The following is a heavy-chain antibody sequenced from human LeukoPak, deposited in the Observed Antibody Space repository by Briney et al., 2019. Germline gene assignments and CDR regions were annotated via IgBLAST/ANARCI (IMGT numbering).Heavy chain of an antibody. J-gene: IGHJ4*02. CDR3: AKDLPGLKLRSYDFWSGQPIRGIFDY. CDR2: ISYDGSNK. D-gene: IGHD3-3*01. CDR1: GFTFSSYA. Sequence: GRSLRLSCAASGFTFSSYAMHWVRQAPGKGLEWVAVISYDGSNKYYADSVKGRFTISRDNSKNTLYLQMNSLRAEDTAVYYCAKDLPGLKLRSYDFWSGQPIRGIFDYWGQGTLVTVSS. V-gene: IGHV3-30*04.